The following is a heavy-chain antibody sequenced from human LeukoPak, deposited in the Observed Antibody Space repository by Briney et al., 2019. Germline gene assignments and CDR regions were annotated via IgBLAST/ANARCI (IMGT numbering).Heavy chain of an antibody. D-gene: IGHD6-19*01. J-gene: IGHJ5*02. V-gene: IGHV4-59*01. CDR3: ARLIAVARYGNWFDP. Sequence: SETLSLTCAVYGGSFSGYYWSWIRQPPGKGLEWIGYIYYSGSTNYNPSLKSRVTISVDTSKNQFSLKLSSVTAADTAVYYCARLIAVARYGNWFDPWGQGTLVTVSS. CDR2: IYYSGST. CDR1: GGSFSGYY.